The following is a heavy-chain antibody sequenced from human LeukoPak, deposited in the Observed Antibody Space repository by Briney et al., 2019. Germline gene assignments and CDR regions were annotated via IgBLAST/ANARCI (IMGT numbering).Heavy chain of an antibody. CDR1: GGTFSSYA. CDR2: IIPIFGIA. D-gene: IGHD5-18*01. J-gene: IGHJ4*02. CDR3: AVDTAMLPFDY. V-gene: IGHV1-69*04. Sequence: SVKVSCKASGGTFSSYAISWVRQAPGQGLEWMGRIIPIFGIANYAQKFQGRVTITADKSTSTAYMKLSSLRSEDTAVYYCAVDTAMLPFDYWGQGTLVTVSS.